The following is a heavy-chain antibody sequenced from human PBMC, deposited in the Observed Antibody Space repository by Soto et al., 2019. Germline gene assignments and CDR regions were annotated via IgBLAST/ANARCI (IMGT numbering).Heavy chain of an antibody. J-gene: IGHJ5*02. V-gene: IGHV4-31*03. Sequence: QVQLQESGPGLVKPSQTLSHTCTVSGGSISSGGYYWSWIRQHPGKGLEWIGYIYYSGSTYYNPSLKSRVTISVDTSKNQFSLKLSSVTAADTAVYYCARGTYGSGSPVWFDPWGQGTLVTVSS. CDR3: ARGTYGSGSPVWFDP. D-gene: IGHD3-10*01. CDR2: IYYSGST. CDR1: GGSISSGGYY.